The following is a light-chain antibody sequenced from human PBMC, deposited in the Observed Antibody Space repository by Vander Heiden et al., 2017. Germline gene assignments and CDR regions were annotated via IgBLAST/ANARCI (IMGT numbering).Light chain of an antibody. V-gene: IGLV2-23*02. CDR2: EFS. Sequence: QPALTQPASVSGSPGQSITISCTGTSSDVGSYNLVSWYQQNPGKAPKLMIYEFSKRPSGVSNRFSGSKSGNTASLTISGLQAEDEADYYCCSYAGSSTLIFGGGTKLTVL. CDR3: CSYAGSSTLI. J-gene: IGLJ2*01. CDR1: SSDVGSYNL.